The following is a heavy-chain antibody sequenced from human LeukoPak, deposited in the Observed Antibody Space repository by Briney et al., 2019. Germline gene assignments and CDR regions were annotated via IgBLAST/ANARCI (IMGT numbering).Heavy chain of an antibody. CDR1: GGSISSYNW. V-gene: IGHV4-4*02. D-gene: IGHD3-10*01. Sequence: PSGTLSLTCAVSGGSISSYNWWSWVRQPPGKGLEWIGEIYYSGSTNYNLSLKSRVTISVDKSKNQFSLRLRSVTAADTAVYYCARHYYGSENHFDYWGQGTLVTVSS. J-gene: IGHJ4*02. CDR3: ARHYYGSENHFDY. CDR2: IYYSGST.